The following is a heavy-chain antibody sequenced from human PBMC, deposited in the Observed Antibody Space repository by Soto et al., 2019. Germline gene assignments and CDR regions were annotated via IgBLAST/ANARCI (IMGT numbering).Heavy chain of an antibody. D-gene: IGHD5-12*01. J-gene: IGHJ4*02. CDR3: VRVVAIPGYPDN. Sequence: GASVKVSCKTSGGTFSSYAISCVRQAPGQGLEWMGGIVPIVDTSTYAQKFQGRVTITADESTSTAYMELSSLRSDDTAIYYCVRVVAIPGYPDNWVQGTLVTVSS. V-gene: IGHV1-69*13. CDR1: GGTFSSYA. CDR2: IVPIVDTS.